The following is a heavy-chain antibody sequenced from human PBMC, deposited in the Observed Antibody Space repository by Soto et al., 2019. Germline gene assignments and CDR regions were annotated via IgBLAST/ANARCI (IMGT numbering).Heavy chain of an antibody. CDR3: AKVYCSGGSCYRRDRVYYYGMDV. CDR2: ISGSGGST. D-gene: IGHD2-15*01. J-gene: IGHJ6*02. V-gene: IGHV3-23*01. Sequence: PGWSLRLSCAASGFTFSSYAMSWVRQAPGKGLEWVSAISGSGGSTYYADSVKGRFTISRDNSKNTLYLQMNSLRAEDTAVYYCAKVYCSGGSCYRRDRVYYYGMDVWGQGTTVTVSS. CDR1: GFTFSSYA.